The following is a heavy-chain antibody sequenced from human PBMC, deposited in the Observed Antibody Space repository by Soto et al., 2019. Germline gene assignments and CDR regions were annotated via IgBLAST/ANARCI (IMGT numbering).Heavy chain of an antibody. V-gene: IGHV4-30-4*01. CDR1: GGSISSGDYY. Sequence: PSETLSLTCTVSGGSISSGDYYWSWIRQPPGKGLEWIGYIYYSGSTYYNPSLKSRVTISVDTSKNQFSLKPSSVTAADTAVYYCASSLPSGYDSGTYDYWGQGTLVTVSS. CDR2: IYYSGST. CDR3: ASSLPSGYDSGTYDY. J-gene: IGHJ4*02. D-gene: IGHD5-12*01.